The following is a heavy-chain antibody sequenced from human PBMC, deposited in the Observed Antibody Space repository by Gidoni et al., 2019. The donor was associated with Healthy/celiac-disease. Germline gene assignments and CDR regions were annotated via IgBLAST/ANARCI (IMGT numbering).Heavy chain of an antibody. Sequence: QRQLQESGSGLVKPSETLSLTCTVSGGSTSSSSYYWGWIRPPPGKGLEWIVSIYYSGSTYYNPSLKSRVTISVDTSKNQFSLKLSSVTAADTAVYYCARHSKRAHYYDSSGYPDYWGQGTLVTVSS. V-gene: IGHV4-39*01. CDR3: ARHSKRAHYYDSSGYPDY. J-gene: IGHJ4*02. D-gene: IGHD3-22*01. CDR2: IYYSGST. CDR1: GGSTSSSSYY.